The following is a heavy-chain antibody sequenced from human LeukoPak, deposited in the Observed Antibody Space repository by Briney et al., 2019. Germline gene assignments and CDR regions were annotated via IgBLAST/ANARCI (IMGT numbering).Heavy chain of an antibody. Sequence: PGGSLRLSCAASGFTFSSYGMSWVRQAPGKGLEWVSGISDSGGSTYSAESVKGRFTIFRDNSENTMYLQMNSLRAEDTAIYYCAKDLKYSYGSPGDYWGQGTLVTVSS. D-gene: IGHD3-16*01. CDR3: AKDLKYSYGSPGDY. V-gene: IGHV3-23*01. CDR1: GFTFSSYG. CDR2: ISDSGGST. J-gene: IGHJ4*02.